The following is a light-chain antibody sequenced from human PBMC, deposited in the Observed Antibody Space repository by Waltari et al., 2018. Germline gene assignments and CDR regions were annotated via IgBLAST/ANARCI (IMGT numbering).Light chain of an antibody. J-gene: IGKJ5*01. Sequence: EIVLTQSPGTLSLSPGERATLSCRASQSVSSYLAWYQQKPGQAPRLLIYDTSNRATGIPARFSSSGSGTDFTLTISSLEPEDFAVYHCQQRITWPITFGQGTRLEIK. CDR1: QSVSSY. CDR2: DTS. V-gene: IGKV3-11*01. CDR3: QQRITWPIT.